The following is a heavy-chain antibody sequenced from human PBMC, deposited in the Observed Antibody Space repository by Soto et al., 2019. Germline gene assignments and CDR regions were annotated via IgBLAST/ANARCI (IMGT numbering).Heavy chain of an antibody. CDR1: GGSISSSSYH. CDR2: IYYSGST. CDR3: ATRLGGWNYFDY. Sequence: SETLSLTCTVSGGSISSSSYHWGWIRQPPGEGLEWFGSIYYSGSTYYNPSLKSRVTISVDTSKNQFSLKLSSLTAADTAVYYCATRLGGWNYFDYWGQGTLVTVSS. D-gene: IGHD6-19*01. J-gene: IGHJ4*02. V-gene: IGHV4-39*01.